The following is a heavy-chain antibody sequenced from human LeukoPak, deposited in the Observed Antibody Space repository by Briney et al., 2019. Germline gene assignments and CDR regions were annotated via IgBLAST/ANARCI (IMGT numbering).Heavy chain of an antibody. Sequence: SETLSLTCTVSGGSISSYYWSWIRQPPGKGLERIGYISDSGSTNYNSPLESRITISLDTSKNQFSLKLTSLTAADTAVYYCARATTTYYFDSWGQGILVTVSS. CDR2: ISDSGST. D-gene: IGHD4-11*01. CDR1: GGSISSYY. J-gene: IGHJ4*02. V-gene: IGHV4-59*01. CDR3: ARATTTYYFDS.